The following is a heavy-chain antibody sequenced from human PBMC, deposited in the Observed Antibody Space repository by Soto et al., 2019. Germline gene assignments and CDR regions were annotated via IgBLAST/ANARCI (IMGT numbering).Heavy chain of an antibody. CDR1: GASISSSNYY. Sequence: SETLSLTCTVSGASISSSNYYWDWIRQPPGKGLEWIGSIYSSGSTYYNPSLKSRVTLSVDTSKNQFSLRLNSVTAADTAVYYCATPRYKSGRDYWGPGTLVTV. CDR3: ATPRYKSGRDY. V-gene: IGHV4-39*01. J-gene: IGHJ4*02. CDR2: IYSSGST. D-gene: IGHD6-19*01.